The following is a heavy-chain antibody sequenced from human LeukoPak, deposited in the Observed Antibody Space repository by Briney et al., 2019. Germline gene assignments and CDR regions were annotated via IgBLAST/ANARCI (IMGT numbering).Heavy chain of an antibody. CDR3: ARTIAGGSYRYPYWFDP. D-gene: IGHD3-16*02. CDR1: GGSISSSSYY. CDR2: IYYSGST. V-gene: IGHV4-39*07. J-gene: IGHJ5*02. Sequence: SETLSLTCTVSGGSISSSSYYWGWIRQPPGKGLEWIGSIYYSGSTNYNPSLKSRVTISVDTSENQFSLKLSSVTAADTAVYYCARTIAGGSYRYPYWFDPWGQGTLVTVSS.